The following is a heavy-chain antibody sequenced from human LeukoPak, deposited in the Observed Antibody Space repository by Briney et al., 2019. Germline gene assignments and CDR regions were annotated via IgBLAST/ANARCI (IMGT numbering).Heavy chain of an antibody. V-gene: IGHV3-33*01. CDR1: GFTFSSYG. CDR2: IWYDGSNK. CDR3: AREGGSSYYFDY. J-gene: IGHJ4*02. Sequence: GGSLRLSCAASGFTFSSYGMHWVRQAPGKGLEWVAVIWYDGSNKYYADSVKGRFTISRDNSKNTLYLQMNSLRAEDTAVYYCAREGGSSYYFDYWGQGTLVTVSS. D-gene: IGHD6-6*01.